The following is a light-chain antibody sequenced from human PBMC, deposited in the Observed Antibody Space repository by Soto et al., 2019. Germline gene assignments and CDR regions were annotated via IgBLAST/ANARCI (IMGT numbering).Light chain of an antibody. CDR1: QSVSSN. CDR3: QQYNNWPRT. V-gene: IGKV3-15*01. CDR2: GAS. Sequence: EIVMTQSPATLSVSPGEKATLSCRASQSVSSNLAWYQQKPGQAPRLLIYGASTRATGIPARFSGSGSGREFTLTVSSLQSEEFAVYYGQQYNNWPRTVGQGTKVEIK. J-gene: IGKJ1*01.